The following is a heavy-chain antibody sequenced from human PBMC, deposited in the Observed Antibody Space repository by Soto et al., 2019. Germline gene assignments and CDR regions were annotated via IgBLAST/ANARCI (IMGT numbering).Heavy chain of an antibody. V-gene: IGHV1-46*01. CDR1: GYTFTSDY. D-gene: IGHD2-15*01. CDR3: ARNSVGEGYCSGNSCHWYFDL. CDR2: INPSGGST. Sequence: QVQLVQSGAKVKKPGDSVKVSCKASGYTFTSDYMHWVRQAPGQGLEWMGIINPSGGSTSYAQKFKGRDTLTKDTSTSTVYMELSSMRSEDTAVYYCARNSVGEGYCSGNSCHWYFDLWGRGTQVTVSS. J-gene: IGHJ2*01.